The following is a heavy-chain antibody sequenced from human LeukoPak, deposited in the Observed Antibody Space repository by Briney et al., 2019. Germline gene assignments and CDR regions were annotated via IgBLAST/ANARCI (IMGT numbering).Heavy chain of an antibody. CDR3: AGYHDYGDYHAFDI. V-gene: IGHV1-69*13. Sequence: SVTVSFMASRGTFITYAISWVRQTPGQGREWMGLIIPIFGRANYAQKFQGRVTITADESTSTVYMELSSLRPEDTAVYYCAGYHDYGDYHAFDIWGQGTMVTVSS. CDR2: IIPIFGRA. J-gene: IGHJ3*02. CDR1: RGTFITYA. D-gene: IGHD4-17*01.